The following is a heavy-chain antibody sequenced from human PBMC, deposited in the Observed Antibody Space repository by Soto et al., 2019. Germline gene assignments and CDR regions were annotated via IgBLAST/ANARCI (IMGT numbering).Heavy chain of an antibody. D-gene: IGHD3-22*01. CDR1: GGSSSSYY. V-gene: IGHV4-59*01. CDR2: IYYSGST. J-gene: IGHJ4*02. CDR3: ARYYYDSSGYYYFDY. Sequence: PSETLSLTCPVSGGSSSSYYWSWIRQPPGKGLEWIGYIYYSGSTNYNPSLKSRVTISVDTSKNQFSLKLSSVTAADTAVYYCARYYYDSSGYYYFDYWGQGTLVTSPQ.